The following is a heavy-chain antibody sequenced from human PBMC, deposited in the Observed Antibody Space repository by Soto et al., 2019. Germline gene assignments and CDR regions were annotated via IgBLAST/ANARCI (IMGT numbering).Heavy chain of an antibody. J-gene: IGHJ4*02. CDR3: ATLPRTVTTGAFDY. V-gene: IGHV5-51*01. CDR1: GYSITTYW. Sequence: GESLKISCKGSGYSITTYWIGWVRQMPGKGLEWMGIIYPGDSDTKYSPSFQGQVTISADKSISTAYLQWRTLKASDTAMYYCATLPRTVTTGAFDYWGQGTLVTVS. D-gene: IGHD4-17*01. CDR2: IYPGDSDT.